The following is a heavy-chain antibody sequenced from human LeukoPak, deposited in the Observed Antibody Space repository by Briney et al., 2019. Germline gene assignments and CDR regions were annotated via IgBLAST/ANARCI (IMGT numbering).Heavy chain of an antibody. D-gene: IGHD3-22*01. CDR3: ARDMARYDSSGQTLFDY. V-gene: IGHV4-4*07. CDR1: GGSISSYY. J-gene: IGHJ4*02. CDR2: IYTSGST. Sequence: SETLSLTCTVSGGSISSYYWSWIRQPAGKGLEWIGRIYTSGSTNYNPSLMSRVTMSVDTSKNKFSLKLSSVTAADTAVYYCARDMARYDSSGQTLFDYWGQGTLVTVSS.